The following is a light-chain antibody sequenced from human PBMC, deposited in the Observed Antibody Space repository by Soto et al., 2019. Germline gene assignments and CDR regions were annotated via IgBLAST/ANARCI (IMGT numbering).Light chain of an antibody. CDR3: KQSRSFPLT. V-gene: IGKV1-12*01. J-gene: IGKJ4*01. CDR1: QDLDRW. CDR2: AAS. Sequence: DIQLTQSPSTLSSSVGDRVTITCRASQDLDRWLAWYQQKPGEAPKVLRFAASSLQSGLPSRFRGGGSGTDFSLTISSLKPEDFETYYCKQSRSFPLTFGGGTKVDI.